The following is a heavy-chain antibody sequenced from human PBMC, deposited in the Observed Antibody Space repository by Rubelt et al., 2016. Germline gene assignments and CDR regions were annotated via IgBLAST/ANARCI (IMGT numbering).Heavy chain of an antibody. CDR1: GGSFSGYY. D-gene: IGHD6-13*01. J-gene: IGHJ5*02. CDR3: ARLRYSSSWTSWFDP. V-gene: IGHV4-34*01. Sequence: QVQLQQWGAGLLKPSETLSLTCAVYGGSFSGYYWSWIRQPPGKGLEWIGEINHSGSTNYNPSLKGRVTISVDTSKNQFSLKLSSVTAADTAVYYCARLRYSSSWTSWFDPWGQGTLVTVSS. CDR2: INHSGST.